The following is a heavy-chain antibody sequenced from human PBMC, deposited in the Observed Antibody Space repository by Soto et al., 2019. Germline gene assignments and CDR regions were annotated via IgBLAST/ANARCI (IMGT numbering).Heavy chain of an antibody. V-gene: IGHV3-21*01. CDR1: GFTFTRDS. Sequence: EVQLVESGGGLVKPGGSLRLSCAASGFTFTRDSMNWVRQAPGKGLEWVSSISSTTNYIYYSDSMKCRFTVSRDNAKNSVYLEMNSLSAEDTAVYYCARESEDLTSNFDYWGQGTLVTVSS. J-gene: IGHJ4*02. CDR2: ISSTTNYI. CDR3: ARESEDLTSNFDY.